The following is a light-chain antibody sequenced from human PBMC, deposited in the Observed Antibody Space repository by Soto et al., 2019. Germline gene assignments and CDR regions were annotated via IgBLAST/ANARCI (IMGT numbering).Light chain of an antibody. J-gene: IGKJ1*01. Sequence: DIVMTQSPDSLAVPLGERATINCKSSQSVLYSSENENFLAWYQQKPGQPPKLLIFRASIRESGVPDRFSGSGSGTDFTLTISSLQAEDVAVYYCQQYYSTPWAFGLGTKVDIK. CDR1: QSVLYSSENENF. V-gene: IGKV4-1*01. CDR3: QQYYSTPWA. CDR2: RAS.